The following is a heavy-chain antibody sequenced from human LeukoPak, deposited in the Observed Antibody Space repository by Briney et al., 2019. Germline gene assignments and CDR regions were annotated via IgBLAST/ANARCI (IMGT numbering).Heavy chain of an antibody. J-gene: IGHJ5*01. CDR3: VRHDGRGGATMGAFDS. V-gene: IGHV4-39*01. Sequence: SETLSLTCTVSAASSISSSHHWGWIRQSPGKGLEWIGTVYYGRTTYYNPSLDGRVTISLDTSANHFSLQLNSVTAADTAVYYCVRHDGRGGATMGAFDSWGQGSLVTVSS. D-gene: IGHD5-12*01. CDR2: VYYGRTT. CDR1: AASSISSSHH.